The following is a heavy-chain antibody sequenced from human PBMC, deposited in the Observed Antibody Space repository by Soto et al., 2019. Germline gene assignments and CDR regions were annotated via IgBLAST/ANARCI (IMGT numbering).Heavy chain of an antibody. CDR1: GFTFSSYA. V-gene: IGHV3-30-3*01. CDR2: ISYDGSDK. D-gene: IGHD6-13*01. CDR3: PCATESSWFFFDY. Sequence: PGGSLRLSCAASGFTFSSYAMHWVRQAPGKGLEWVAVISYDGSDKYYADSVKGRFTISRDNSKNTLYLQMNSLRAEDTAVYYCPCATESSWFFFDYWGQGTLVTVSS. J-gene: IGHJ4*02.